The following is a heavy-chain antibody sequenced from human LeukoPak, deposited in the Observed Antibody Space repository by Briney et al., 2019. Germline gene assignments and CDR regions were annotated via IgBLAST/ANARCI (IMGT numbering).Heavy chain of an antibody. J-gene: IGHJ4*02. Sequence: SETLSLTCTVSGGSLSSSSHYWGWTRQPPGKGLECIGSTYYNPSLKSRVTISVDTSKNQFSLKLSSVTAADTAVYFCARLETRIGHCSGGSCYSSYFDYWGQGTLVTVSS. CDR3: ARLETRIGHCSGGSCYSSYFDY. CDR2: T. V-gene: IGHV4-61*05. CDR1: GGSLSSSSHY. D-gene: IGHD2-15*01.